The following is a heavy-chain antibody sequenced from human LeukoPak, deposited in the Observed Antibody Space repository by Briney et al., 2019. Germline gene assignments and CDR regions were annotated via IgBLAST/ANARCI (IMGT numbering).Heavy chain of an antibody. V-gene: IGHV4-34*01. CDR2: INHSGST. J-gene: IGHJ6*02. CDR3: ASLKRRGYYYYGMDV. D-gene: IGHD5-24*01. CDR1: GGSFSGYY. Sequence: PSETLSLTCAVYGGSFSGYYWSWIRQPPGKGLEWIGEINHSGSTNYNPSLKSRVTISVDTSKNQFSLKLSSVTAVDTAVYYCASLKRRGYYYYGMDVWGQGTTVTVSS.